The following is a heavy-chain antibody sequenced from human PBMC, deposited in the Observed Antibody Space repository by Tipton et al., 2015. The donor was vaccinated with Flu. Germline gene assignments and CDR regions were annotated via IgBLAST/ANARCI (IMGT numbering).Heavy chain of an antibody. V-gene: IGHV5-51*01. CDR3: TRHHHRDYVWGSYRPFDY. J-gene: IGHJ4*02. Sequence: QLVRSGAEVKKPGEFLKISCKGSGYIFTSYWIGWVRQMPGKGLEWMGIIYPGDSDTRYSPSFQGQVTISADKSISTAYLQWSSLKASDTAMYFCTRHHHRDYVWGSYRPFDYWGQGTLVTVSS. CDR2: IYPGDSDT. D-gene: IGHD3-16*02. CDR1: GYIFTSYW.